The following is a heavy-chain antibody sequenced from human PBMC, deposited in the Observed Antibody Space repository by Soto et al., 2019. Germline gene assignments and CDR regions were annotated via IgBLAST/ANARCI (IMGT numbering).Heavy chain of an antibody. Sequence: QVQLQESGPGLVKPSQTLSLTCTVSGAYVNTGGYYWSWVRQYPGKGLEWNGYIYHSGDTYYNPSLKSRLTISVDTSKTPFSLSLSSVTVADTAVYSCARAPGNERLDYWGQGTLVIVSS. CDR3: ARAPGNERLDY. J-gene: IGHJ4*02. CDR1: GAYVNTGGYY. V-gene: IGHV4-31*03. CDR2: IYHSGDT. D-gene: IGHD1-1*01.